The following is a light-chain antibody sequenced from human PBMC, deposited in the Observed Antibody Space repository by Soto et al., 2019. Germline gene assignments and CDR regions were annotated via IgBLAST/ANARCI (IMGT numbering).Light chain of an antibody. CDR2: LGS. CDR1: QSLLHSNGYNY. J-gene: IGKJ2*01. V-gene: IGKV2-28*01. Sequence: DIVMTQSPLSLPVTPGEPASISCRSSQSLLHSNGYNYLDWYLQKPGQSPQLPMYLGSNRASGVPDRFSGSGSGTDFTLRISRVEAEDLGVYYCMQALQTPRTFGQGTKLEIK. CDR3: MQALQTPRT.